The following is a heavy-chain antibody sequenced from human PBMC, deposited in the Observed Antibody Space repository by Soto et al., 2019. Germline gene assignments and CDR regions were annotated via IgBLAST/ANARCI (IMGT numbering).Heavy chain of an antibody. CDR3: ARALYCSGGSCYPLRGMDV. V-gene: IGHV4-38-2*01. Sequence: PSETLSLTCAFSVYSISSGYYWGCIRHPPVTGLEWIGTIYHSGSTYYNPSLKSRVTISVDTSKNQFSLKLNSVTAADTAVYYCARALYCSGGSCYPLRGMDVWGPGTTVTVSS. CDR1: VYSISSGYY. J-gene: IGHJ6*01. D-gene: IGHD2-15*01. CDR2: IYHSGST.